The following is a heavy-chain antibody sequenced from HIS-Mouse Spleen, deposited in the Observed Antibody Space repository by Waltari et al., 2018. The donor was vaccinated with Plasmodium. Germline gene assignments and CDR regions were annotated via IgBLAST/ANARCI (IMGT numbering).Heavy chain of an antibody. J-gene: IGHJ4*02. CDR1: GGSFSGYY. CDR2: INHSGNT. D-gene: IGHD2-15*01. V-gene: IGHV4-34*01. Sequence: QVQLQQWGAGLLKPSETLSLTCAVHGGSFSGYYWSWIRQPPGKGLEWIGEINHSGNTNYNPSLKSRVTISVDTSKNQFSLKLSSVTAADTAVYYCARLVVVASKDSYWGQGTLVTVSS. CDR3: ARLVVVASKDSY.